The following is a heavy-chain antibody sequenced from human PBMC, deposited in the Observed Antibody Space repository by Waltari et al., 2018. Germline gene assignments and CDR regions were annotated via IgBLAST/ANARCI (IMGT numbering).Heavy chain of an antibody. CDR3: ATYLGASLGTAAFDV. CDR1: GGSITSNRHY. V-gene: IGHV4-39*01. J-gene: IGHJ3*01. Sequence: QLHLQESGPGLVKPSETLSLTCSVSGGSITSNRHYWVWIRQPPGQGLEWIGTMSYSGATYSGPSLNSRVTISRDTSKNQLSLKLASMTAADTAVYYCATYLGASLGTAAFDVWGQGTMVTVSS. D-gene: IGHD1-1*01. CDR2: MSYSGAT.